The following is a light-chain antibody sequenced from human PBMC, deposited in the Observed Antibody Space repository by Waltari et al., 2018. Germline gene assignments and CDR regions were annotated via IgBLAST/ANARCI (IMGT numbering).Light chain of an antibody. V-gene: IGLV2-14*01. J-gene: IGLJ1*01. Sequence: QSALTQPASVSGSPGQSITISCTGSSSDVGGYNYVSWYQQYPGKAPKLMIYDVSDRPSGVSNRFSGSKSGNTASLTISGLLADDEADYYCSSYTSSSSYVFGTGTKVTVL. CDR3: SSYTSSSSYV. CDR1: SSDVGGYNY. CDR2: DVS.